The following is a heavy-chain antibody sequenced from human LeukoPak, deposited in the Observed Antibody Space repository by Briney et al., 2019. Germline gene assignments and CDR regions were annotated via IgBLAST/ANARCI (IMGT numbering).Heavy chain of an antibody. CDR1: GFTFSSYG. V-gene: IGHV3-30*02. CDR2: IRYDGSNK. CDR3: AKEDDVLTPFDY. J-gene: IGHJ4*02. Sequence: GGSLRLSCAASGFTFSSYGMHWVRQAPGKGLEWVAFIRYDGSNKYYADSVKGRFTISRDNSKNTLYLQMNSLRAEDTAVYYCAKEDDVLTPFDYWGQGTLVTVSS. D-gene: IGHD2-8*01.